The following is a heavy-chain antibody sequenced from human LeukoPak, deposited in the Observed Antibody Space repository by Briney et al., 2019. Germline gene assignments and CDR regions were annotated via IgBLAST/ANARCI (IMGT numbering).Heavy chain of an antibody. CDR2: IWYDGSNK. Sequence: TGGSLRLSCAASGFTFSSYGMHWVRQAPGKGLEWVAVIWYDGSNKYYADSVKGRFTISRDNSKNTLYLQMNSLRAEDTAVYYCARGPSGSYPGYFQHWGQGTLVTVSS. V-gene: IGHV3-33*01. CDR3: ARGPSGSYPGYFQH. D-gene: IGHD3-10*01. CDR1: GFTFSSYG. J-gene: IGHJ1*01.